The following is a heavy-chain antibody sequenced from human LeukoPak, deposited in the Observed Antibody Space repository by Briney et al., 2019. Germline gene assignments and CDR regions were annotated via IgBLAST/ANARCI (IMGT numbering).Heavy chain of an antibody. CDR1: GFTFSNYW. CDR3: VRLLDVDY. V-gene: IGHV3-74*01. D-gene: IGHD3-3*01. J-gene: IGHJ4*02. CDR2: INTDGSIT. Sequence: PGGSLRLSCVASGFTFSNYWMHWVRQTPGKGLVWLSRINTDGSITHYADSVKGRFTISRDNAKKTAYLQMNSLRAEDTAVYYCVRLLDVDYWGQGTLVTVSS.